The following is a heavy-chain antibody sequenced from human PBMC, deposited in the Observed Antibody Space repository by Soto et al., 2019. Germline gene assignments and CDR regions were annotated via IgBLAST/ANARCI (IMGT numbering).Heavy chain of an antibody. V-gene: IGHV3-48*02. J-gene: IGHJ4*01. CDR1: GFVFSSYS. CDR2: ISGSRSRSGYSI. D-gene: IGHD6-19*01. CDR3: ATSGSSGWDFDY. Sequence: EVQLVESGGGLIQPGGSLRLSCATSGFVFSSYSMNWARQAPGKGLEWVSYISGSRSRSGYSIYYADSVKGRFTISRDNAKNSLYLQMNSLRDEDTAVYYCATSGSSGWDFDYWGHGTLVTVSS.